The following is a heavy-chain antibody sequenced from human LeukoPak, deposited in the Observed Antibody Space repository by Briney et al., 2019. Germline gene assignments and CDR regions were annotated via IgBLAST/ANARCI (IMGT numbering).Heavy chain of an antibody. Sequence: GRSLRLSCAASGFTFHDYAMHWVRQAPGKGLEWVSEISWNGGTIVYADSVKGRFTISRDNAKNSLYLQMNSLRPEDMALYYCARGPTYSSSSLFDYWGQGILVAVSS. D-gene: IGHD6-6*01. J-gene: IGHJ4*02. V-gene: IGHV3-9*03. CDR1: GFTFHDYA. CDR3: ARGPTYSSSSLFDY. CDR2: ISWNGGTI.